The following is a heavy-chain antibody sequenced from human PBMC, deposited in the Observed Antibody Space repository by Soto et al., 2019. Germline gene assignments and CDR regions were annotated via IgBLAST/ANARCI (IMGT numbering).Heavy chain of an antibody. CDR2: ISNDGNSE. V-gene: IGHV3-30*18. CDR1: GFTFSVFG. D-gene: IGHD3-3*01. CDR3: AKTITTIGVSSTGRGALLDN. J-gene: IGHJ4*02. Sequence: QVQLVESGGGVVPPGRSLRLSCAASGFTFSVFGMHWVRQAPGKGLEWVAVISNDGNSEHYADSVKGRFTISRDNSKNTFYLQMNSLSVEDTAVYYCAKTITTIGVSSTGRGALLDNWGQGILVSVSS.